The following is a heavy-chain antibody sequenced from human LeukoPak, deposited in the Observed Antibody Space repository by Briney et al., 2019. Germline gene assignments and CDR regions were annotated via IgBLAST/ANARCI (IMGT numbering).Heavy chain of an antibody. V-gene: IGHV3-11*04. Sequence: LSLTCAVYGGSFSGYYWSWIRQAPGKGLEWVSYISSSGSTIYYADSVKGRFTISRDNAKNSLYLQMNSLRAEDTAVYYCAELGITMIGGVWGKGTTVTVSS. CDR2: ISSSGSTI. CDR1: GGSFSGYY. CDR3: AELGITMIGGV. J-gene: IGHJ6*04. D-gene: IGHD3-10*02.